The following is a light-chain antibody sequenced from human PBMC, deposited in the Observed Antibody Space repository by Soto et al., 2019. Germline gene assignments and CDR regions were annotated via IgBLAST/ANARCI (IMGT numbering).Light chain of an antibody. CDR1: QSISSW. V-gene: IGKV1-5*01. CDR2: DAS. Sequence: DIQMTQFPSTLPASVGDRVTITCRASQSISSWLAWYQQKPGKAPKLLIYDASSLESGAPSRFSGSGSGTEFTLTISSLQPDDFATYYCQQYNSYPYTFGQGTKVDIK. J-gene: IGKJ2*01. CDR3: QQYNSYPYT.